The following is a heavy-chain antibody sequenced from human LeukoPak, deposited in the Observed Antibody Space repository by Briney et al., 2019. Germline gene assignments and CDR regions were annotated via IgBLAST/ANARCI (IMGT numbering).Heavy chain of an antibody. J-gene: IGHJ6*03. D-gene: IGHD6-6*01. CDR2: INPNSGGT. CDR1: GYTFSVYY. Sequence: ASVKVSCKASGYTFSVYYMHWVRQAPGQGLEWMGWINPNSGGTNYAQKFQGRVTMTRDTSISTAYMELSSLRSEDTAVYYCASSSSSIAAQGYYYYYMDVWGKGTTVTVSS. CDR3: ASSSSSIAAQGYYYYYMDV. V-gene: IGHV1-2*02.